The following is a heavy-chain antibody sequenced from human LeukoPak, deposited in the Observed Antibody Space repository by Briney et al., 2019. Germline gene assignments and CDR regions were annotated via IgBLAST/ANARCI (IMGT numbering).Heavy chain of an antibody. CDR2: ISGSGGST. CDR1: GFTFSDYY. Sequence: PGGSLRLSCAASGFTFSDYYMSWIRQAPGKGLEWVSAISGSGGSTYYADSVKGRFTISRDNSKNTLYLQMNSLRAEDTAVYYCAKGGRRWLQFSAFDYWGQGTLVTVSS. D-gene: IGHD5-24*01. CDR3: AKGGRRWLQFSAFDY. J-gene: IGHJ4*02. V-gene: IGHV3-23*01.